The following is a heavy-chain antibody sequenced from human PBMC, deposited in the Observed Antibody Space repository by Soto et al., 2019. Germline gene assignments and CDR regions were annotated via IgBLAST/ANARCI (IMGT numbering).Heavy chain of an antibody. CDR2: ISGSGGST. V-gene: IGHV3-23*01. Sequence: GGSLRLSCAASGFTFSSYAMSWVRQAPGKGLEWVSAISGSGGSTYYAVSVKGRFTISRDNSKNTLYLQMNSLRAEDTAVYYCASRDIVVVPASGADVWGQGTTVTVSS. J-gene: IGHJ6*02. CDR1: GFTFSSYA. D-gene: IGHD2-2*01. CDR3: ASRDIVVVPASGADV.